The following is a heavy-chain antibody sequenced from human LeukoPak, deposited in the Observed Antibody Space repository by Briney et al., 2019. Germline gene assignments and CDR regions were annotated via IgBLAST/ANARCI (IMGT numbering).Heavy chain of an antibody. CDR1: GFTFSSYA. CDR3: AKAGGNWVSHFDY. J-gene: IGHJ4*02. D-gene: IGHD3-16*01. Sequence: GGSLRLSCAASGFTFSSYAMTWVRQAPGKGLEWVSAISGSGDSTYYADSVKGRFTISRDNSKNTLYLQMNSLRAEDTAVFYCAKAGGNWVSHFDYWGRGTLVTVSS. V-gene: IGHV3-23*01. CDR2: ISGSGDST.